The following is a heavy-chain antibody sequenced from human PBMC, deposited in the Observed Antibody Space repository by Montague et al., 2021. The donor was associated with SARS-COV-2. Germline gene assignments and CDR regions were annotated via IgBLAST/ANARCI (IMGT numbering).Heavy chain of an antibody. CDR2: INHTGST. CDR3: ATRSTLWFGED. D-gene: IGHD3-10*01. V-gene: IGHV4-34*01. J-gene: IGHJ4*02. CDR1: GDSFSTYS. Sequence: SETLSLTCSVYGDSFSTYSWIWVRQPPVEGLEWIGEINHTGSTSYNPSLKRRVTMSIDSSNNQVSLKLSSMTAADTAVYYCATRSTLWFGEDWGQGTLVTVSS.